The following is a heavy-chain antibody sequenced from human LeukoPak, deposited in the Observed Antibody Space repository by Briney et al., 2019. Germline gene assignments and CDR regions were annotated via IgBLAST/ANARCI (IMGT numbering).Heavy chain of an antibody. D-gene: IGHD4-17*01. J-gene: IGHJ4*02. V-gene: IGHV3-30*18. Sequence: SGGSLRLSCAASGFTFSSSGMHWVRQAPGKGLEWVAVISYDGSNKYYADSVKGRFTISRDNSKDTLYLQMNSLRAGDTAVYYCAKGGSTVTTEDVVDYWGQGTLVTVSS. CDR2: ISYDGSNK. CDR3: AKGGSTVTTEDVVDY. CDR1: GFTFSSSG.